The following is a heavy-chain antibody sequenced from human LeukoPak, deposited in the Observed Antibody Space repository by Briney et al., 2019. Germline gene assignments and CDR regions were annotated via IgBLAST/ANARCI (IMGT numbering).Heavy chain of an antibody. J-gene: IGHJ4*02. Sequence: GGSLRLSCAASGFTFSGYGMPWVRQAPGKGLEWVAVIWYDGSNKYYADSVKGRFTISRDNSKNTLYLQMNSLRAEDTAVYYCASGDSSGSLDYWGQGTLVTVSS. D-gene: IGHD3-22*01. CDR3: ASGDSSGSLDY. CDR1: GFTFSGYG. CDR2: IWYDGSNK. V-gene: IGHV3-33*01.